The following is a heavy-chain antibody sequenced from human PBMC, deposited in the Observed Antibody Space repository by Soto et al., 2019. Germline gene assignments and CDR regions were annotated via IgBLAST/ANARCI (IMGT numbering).Heavy chain of an antibody. CDR3: ERVHCSSTSCYSPSYYYGMDV. CDR1: GDSITSYY. CDR2: IYYSGST. V-gene: IGHV4-59*01. J-gene: IGHJ6*02. D-gene: IGHD2-2*02. Sequence: QVQLQESGPGLVKPSETLSLTCTVSGDSITSYYWSWIRQPPGKGLEWIGYIYYSGSTNYNPSLKSRVTISVDTSKNQFSLRLSSVTAADTAVYFCERVHCSSTSCYSPSYYYGMDVWGQGTTVTVSS.